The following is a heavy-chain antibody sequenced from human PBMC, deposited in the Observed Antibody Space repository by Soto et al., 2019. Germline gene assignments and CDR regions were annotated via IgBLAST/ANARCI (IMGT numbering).Heavy chain of an antibody. D-gene: IGHD2-8*02. Sequence: QVQLQQWGAGLLKPSEILSLTCAAYGGSFSCYYWPRIRQPPGTALVWSGEINRSGSTNYNPSLKSRVTISVDTSKLQFCPKLTAVTAADTAVYYCARYKITGLFDYWGQGHLVNVSS. CDR3: ARYKITGLFDY. CDR1: GGSFSCYY. CDR2: INRSGST. V-gene: IGHV4-34*01. J-gene: IGHJ4*02.